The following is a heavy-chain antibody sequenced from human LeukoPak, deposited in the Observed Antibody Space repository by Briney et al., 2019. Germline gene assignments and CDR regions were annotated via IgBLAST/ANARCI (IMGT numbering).Heavy chain of an antibody. CDR3: ARDLYVAAAGTMVDV. V-gene: IGHV1-2*06. Sequence: GASVKVSCKASGYTFTGYYMHWVRQAPGQGLEWMGRINPNSGGTNYAQEFQGRVTMTRDTSISTAYMELSRLRSDDTAVYYCARDLYVAAAGTMVDVWGKGTTVTVSS. D-gene: IGHD6-13*01. CDR2: INPNSGGT. CDR1: GYTFTGYY. J-gene: IGHJ6*04.